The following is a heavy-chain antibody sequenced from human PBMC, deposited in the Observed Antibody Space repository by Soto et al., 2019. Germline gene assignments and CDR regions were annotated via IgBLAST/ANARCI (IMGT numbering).Heavy chain of an antibody. CDR2: IRVNNGDT. J-gene: IGHJ4*01. D-gene: IGHD4-17*01. Sequence: ASVRVSCKSSGYTYINSGFSWVRQAPGQGLEWVGWIRVNNGDTHYAQKLQGRVTMTTDTSTSTAFMELRILISDDPPLYYRARHLAYSDFDRHYWG. CDR1: GYTYINSG. CDR3: ARHLAYSDFDRHY. V-gene: IGHV1-18*01.